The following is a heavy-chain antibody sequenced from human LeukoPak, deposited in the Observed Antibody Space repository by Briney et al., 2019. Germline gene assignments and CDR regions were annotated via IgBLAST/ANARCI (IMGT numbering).Heavy chain of an antibody. J-gene: IGHJ5*02. CDR2: IRYDGSNK. Sequence: PGGSLRLSCAASGFTFSSYGMHWVRQAPGKGLEWVAFIRYDGSNKYYADSVKGRFTISRDNSKNTLYLQMNSLRAEDTAVYYCARVGYYDNWFDPWGQGTLVTVSS. CDR1: GFTFSSYG. CDR3: ARVGYYDNWFDP. D-gene: IGHD3-22*01. V-gene: IGHV3-30*02.